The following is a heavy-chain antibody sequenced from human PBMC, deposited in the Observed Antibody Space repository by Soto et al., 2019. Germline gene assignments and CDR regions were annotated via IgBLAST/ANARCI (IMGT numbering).Heavy chain of an antibody. V-gene: IGHV1-18*01. CDR1: GYTFTSYG. Sequence: QVQLVQSGAEVKKPGASVKVSCKASGYTFTSYGISWVRQAPGQGLEWMGWISAYNGNTNYAQKLQGRVTTTTDTSTSTAYMELRSLRSDDTAVYYCARYGSGSHLNYYYYGMDVWGQGTTVTVSS. CDR2: ISAYNGNT. CDR3: ARYGSGSHLNYYYYGMDV. D-gene: IGHD3-10*01. J-gene: IGHJ6*02.